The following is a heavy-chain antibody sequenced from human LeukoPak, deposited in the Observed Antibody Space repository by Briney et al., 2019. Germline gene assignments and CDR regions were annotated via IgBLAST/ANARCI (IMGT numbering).Heavy chain of an antibody. CDR1: GFTFSSYA. D-gene: IGHD3-10*01. CDR3: ARTSAGIRGGYFDY. V-gene: IGHV3-23*01. J-gene: IGHJ4*02. CDR2: INDSGGNT. Sequence: GGSLRLSCAASGFTFSSYAMSWVRQAPGKGLEWVSLINDSGGNTYYADSVKGRFTISRDNSKNTLFLQMSSLRAEDTAVYYCARTSAGIRGGYFDYWGQGTLVTVSS.